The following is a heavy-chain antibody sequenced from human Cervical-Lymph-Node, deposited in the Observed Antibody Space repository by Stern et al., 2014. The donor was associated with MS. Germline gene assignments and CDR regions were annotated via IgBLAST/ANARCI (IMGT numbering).Heavy chain of an antibody. CDR3: ARDPTVLGAARGKEDGMGG. J-gene: IGHJ6*02. CDR2: IFNSEST. Sequence: QVQLQESGPGLVKPSETLSLTCTVSGDSISTYYWNWIRQPPGKGLEWIGCIFNSESTNYNPSLKSRVTISLDTSKNQVSLKLSFVTAADTAVYYCARDPTVLGAARGKEDGMGGWGQGTTVTVSS. CDR1: GDSISTYY. D-gene: IGHD3-16*01. V-gene: IGHV4-59*01.